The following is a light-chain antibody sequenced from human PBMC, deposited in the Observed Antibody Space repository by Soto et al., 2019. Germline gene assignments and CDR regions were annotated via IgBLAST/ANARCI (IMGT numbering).Light chain of an antibody. CDR1: QSVSSNF. V-gene: IGKV3-20*01. J-gene: IGKJ1*01. CDR3: QQYGTSPRT. CDR2: GAS. Sequence: EIVLTQSPGTLSLSPGERATLSCRAGQSVSSNFLAWYRQKPGQAPRLLIYGASNRATGIPDRFSGSGSGTDFSLTISRLEPEDFAVYYCQQYGTSPRTFGQGTKVEIK.